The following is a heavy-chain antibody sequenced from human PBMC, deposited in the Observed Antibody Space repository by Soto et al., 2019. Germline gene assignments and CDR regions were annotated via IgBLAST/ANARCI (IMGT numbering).Heavy chain of an antibody. CDR1: GFAFGSYW. CDR3: VRAPYSHDALDL. V-gene: IGHV3-7*01. J-gene: IGHJ3*01. Sequence: EVQLVESGGGLVQPGGSLSLSCVASGFAFGSYWMNWVRQVPGKGLEWVAKIKEDGSDKYYVDSVKGRFTISRDNARDSLFLQINSLRGEDTALDYCVRAPYSHDALDLWGQGTMVTVSS. D-gene: IGHD2-15*01. CDR2: IKEDGSDK.